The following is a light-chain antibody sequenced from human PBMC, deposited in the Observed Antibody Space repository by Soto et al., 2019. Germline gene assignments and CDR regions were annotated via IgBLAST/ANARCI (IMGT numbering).Light chain of an antibody. CDR2: EVS. CDR1: SSDVGNYKY. V-gene: IGLV2-8*01. J-gene: IGLJ3*02. Sequence: QSALTQSPSASGSPGQSVTISCTGTSSDVGNYKYVSWYQQHPGKAPKLLMYEVSKRPSGVPDRFSGSKSGNTASLTVSGLQVEDEADYYCSSYAGSNLGVFGGGTKLTVL. CDR3: SSYAGSNLGV.